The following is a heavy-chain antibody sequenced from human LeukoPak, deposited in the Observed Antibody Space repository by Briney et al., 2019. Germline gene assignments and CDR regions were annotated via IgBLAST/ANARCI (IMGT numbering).Heavy chain of an antibody. D-gene: IGHD2-15*01. J-gene: IGHJ5*02. CDR2: IHPSGGSA. CDR1: GYTFTSYF. Sequence: GAAVKVSCKASGYTFTSYFMHWVRQAPGQGLEWMGIIHPSGGSASYAQNFQGRVTMTRDTSTSTVYMELSNLRSEDTAVYYCARDASCSGGNCYAWFDPWGQGPLVTVSS. V-gene: IGHV1-46*01. CDR3: ARDASCSGGNCYAWFDP.